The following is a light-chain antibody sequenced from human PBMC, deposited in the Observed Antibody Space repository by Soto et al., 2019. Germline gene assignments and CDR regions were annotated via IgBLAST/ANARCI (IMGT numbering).Light chain of an antibody. J-gene: IGKJ1*01. CDR1: LGIANY. CDR3: QHYNSYSEA. CDR2: GAS. V-gene: IGKV1-27*01. Sequence: DIQMTQSPPSLSASVGDRVTISCRASLGIANYVLWYQQRPGKVPKLLIYGASSLLSGVPPRFSGSGSGTEFTLTISSLQPDDFATYYCQHYNSYSEAFGQGTKVDIK.